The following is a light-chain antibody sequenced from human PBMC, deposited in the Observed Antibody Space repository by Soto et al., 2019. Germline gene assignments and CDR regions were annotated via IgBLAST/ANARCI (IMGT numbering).Light chain of an antibody. J-gene: IGKJ1*01. CDR1: QRISSW. CDR3: QPYTDNWT. CDR2: KAS. Sequence: VQITRSPTNHSESVEAKVTITSRPSQRISSWLAWYQQKPGKAPRLLIYKASTLQSGVPSRFSGSGSGTEFTLAISSLQPDDFATYYCQPYTDNWTFGQVTKV. V-gene: IGKV1-5*03.